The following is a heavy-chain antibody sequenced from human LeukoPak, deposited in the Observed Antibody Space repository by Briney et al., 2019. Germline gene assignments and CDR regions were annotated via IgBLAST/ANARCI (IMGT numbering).Heavy chain of an antibody. V-gene: IGHV4-34*01. J-gene: IGHJ6*03. Sequence: PSETLSLTCAVYGGSLSGYYWSWIRQPPGKGLEWIGEINHSGSTNYNPSLKSRVTISVDTSKNQFSLKLSSVTAADTAVYYCARGPLRRGESSGWYGNYYYYYMDVWGKGTTVTVSS. D-gene: IGHD6-19*01. CDR3: ARGPLRRGESSGWYGNYYYYYMDV. CDR1: GGSLSGYY. CDR2: INHSGST.